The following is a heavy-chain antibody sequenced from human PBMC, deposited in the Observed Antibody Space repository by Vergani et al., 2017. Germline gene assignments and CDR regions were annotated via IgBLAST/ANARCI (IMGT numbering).Heavy chain of an antibody. CDR2: INPNRGGT. D-gene: IGHD3-10*01. CDR3: ARDIGPNYFDY. Sequence: QVQLVQSGAEVKKPGASVKVSCKASGYTFTGYYMHWVRQAPGQGLEWMGWINPNRGGTNYAQKFQGRVTMTRDTSISTAYMELSRLRSDDTAVYYCARDIGPNYFDYWGQGTLVTVSS. V-gene: IGHV1-2*02. CDR1: GYTFTGYY. J-gene: IGHJ4*02.